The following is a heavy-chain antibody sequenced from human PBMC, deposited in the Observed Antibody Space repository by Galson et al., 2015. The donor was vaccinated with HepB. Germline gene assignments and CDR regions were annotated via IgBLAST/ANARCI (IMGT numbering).Heavy chain of an antibody. CDR3: ARDRASGYFPRGYFDS. J-gene: IGHJ4*02. Sequence: SVKVSCKASGYSFTGYAIHWVRRGPGQRLEWMGWISAGNGNTKFSQTFQDRLTITRDTSASTAYMELSTLRSEDTAVYYCARDRASGYFPRGYFDSWGQGTLVPVSS. V-gene: IGHV1-3*01. CDR2: ISAGNGNT. CDR1: GYSFTGYA. D-gene: IGHD5-12*01.